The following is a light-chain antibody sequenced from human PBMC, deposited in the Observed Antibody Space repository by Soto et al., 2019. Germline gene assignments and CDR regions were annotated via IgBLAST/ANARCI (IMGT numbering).Light chain of an antibody. J-gene: IGLJ3*02. CDR2: DVS. CDR3: CSYTSTNTLWV. Sequence: QSALTQPASVSGSPGQSITISRTGTSSDVGGYNYVSWYQQHPGKAPKFIIYDVSYRPSGVSTRFSGTKSGNTASLTISGLQADDEADYYCCSYTSTNTLWVFGGGTKLTVL. CDR1: SSDVGGYNY. V-gene: IGLV2-14*03.